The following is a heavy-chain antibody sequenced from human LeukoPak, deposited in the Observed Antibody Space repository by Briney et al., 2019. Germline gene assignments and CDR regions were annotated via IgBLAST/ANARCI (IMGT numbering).Heavy chain of an antibody. CDR3: AGEVFIMPYCSSTSCSVYYYYCLDV. V-gene: IGHV1-8*01. J-gene: IGHJ6*03. CDR2: MNPNSGIT. CDR1: AYTFTSYD. D-gene: IGHD2-2*01. Sequence: ASVKVTCKASAYTFTSYDINWVRQATAQGLEWMGWMNPNSGITSKEQKFQGRVTITRNTYISTASMELSSLRYEDTAVYYCAGEVFIMPYCSSTSCSVYYYYCLDVWGKGTTVTVSS.